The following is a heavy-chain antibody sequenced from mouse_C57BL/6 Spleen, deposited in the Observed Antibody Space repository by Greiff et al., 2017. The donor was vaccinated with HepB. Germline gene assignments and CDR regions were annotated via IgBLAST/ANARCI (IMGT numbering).Heavy chain of an antibody. V-gene: IGHV1-82*01. CDR2: IYPGDGDT. CDR1: GYAFSSSW. D-gene: IGHD3-2*02. Sequence: QVQLQQSGPELVKPGASVKISCKASGYAFSSSWMNWVKQRPGKGLEWIGRIYPGDGDTNYNGKFKGKATLTADKSSSTAYMRLSSLTSEDSAVYFCADSSGYWFAYWGQGTLVTVSA. J-gene: IGHJ3*01. CDR3: ADSSGYWFAY.